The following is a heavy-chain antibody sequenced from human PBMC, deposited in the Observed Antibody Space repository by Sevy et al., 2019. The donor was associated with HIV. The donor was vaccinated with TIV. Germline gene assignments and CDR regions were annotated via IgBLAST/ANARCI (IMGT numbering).Heavy chain of an antibody. D-gene: IGHD4-17*01. V-gene: IGHV4-39*01. CDR2: IYYSGSS. CDR1: GGSISSSSYY. Sequence: SETLSLTCTVSGGSISSSSYYWGWVRQPPGKGLEWIGNIYYSGSSDYNPSLNRRVTISVVTSKNQFSRKLTSVTAADTAVYYCAGFEYGDYTNLFDPWGQGTLVTVSS. CDR3: AGFEYGDYTNLFDP. J-gene: IGHJ5*02.